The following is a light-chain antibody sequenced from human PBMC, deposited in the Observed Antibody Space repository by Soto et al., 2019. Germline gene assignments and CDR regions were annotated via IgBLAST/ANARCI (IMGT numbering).Light chain of an antibody. Sequence: QSALTQPPSLSAAPGQKVTISCSGSSSNIGNNYVSWYQQLPGTAPKLLIYESNKRPSGIPDRFSGSKSGTSATLGITGLQTGDEADYYCGTWDSSLSAGVFGTGTKVTVL. CDR1: SSNIGNNY. CDR3: GTWDSSLSAGV. V-gene: IGLV1-51*02. J-gene: IGLJ1*01. CDR2: ESN.